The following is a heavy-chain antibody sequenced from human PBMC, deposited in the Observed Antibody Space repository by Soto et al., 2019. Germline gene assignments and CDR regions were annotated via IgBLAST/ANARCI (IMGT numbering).Heavy chain of an antibody. CDR2: IYPKEDRA. CDR1: GYIFKNYG. CDR3: ARDIDYDIDY. Sequence: QVQLVQSGAEVQKPGASVKVSCKTSGYIFKNYGISWVRQAPGQGLEWLGWIYPKEDRANFAQNFQGRVTLTADTPTSTVYIELRSLRFDASAVYFCARDIDYDIDYWGQGTLVTVSS. V-gene: IGHV1-18*01. D-gene: IGHD4-17*01. J-gene: IGHJ4*02.